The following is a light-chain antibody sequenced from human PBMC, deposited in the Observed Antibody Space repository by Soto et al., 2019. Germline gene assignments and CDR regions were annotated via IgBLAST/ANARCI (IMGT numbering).Light chain of an antibody. CDR1: SNDVDAYNY. J-gene: IGLJ1*01. CDR2: DVS. CDR3: SSYTTSLTYV. V-gene: IGLV2-14*01. Sequence: QSVLTQPASVSGSPGQSITISCTGASNDVDAYNYVSWYQQHPGRVPKLMIYDVSSRPSGVSDRFSGSKSGNTASLTISGLQAEYEADYYCSSYTTSLTYVFGTGTKVTVL.